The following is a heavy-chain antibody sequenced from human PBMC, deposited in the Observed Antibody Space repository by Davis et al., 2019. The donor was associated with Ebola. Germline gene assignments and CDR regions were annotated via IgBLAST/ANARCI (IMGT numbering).Heavy chain of an antibody. Sequence: MPSETLSLTCTVSGGSVSSGSYYWSWIRQPPGKGLEWIGYIYYSGSTNYNPSLKSRVTISVDTSKNQFSLKLSSVTAADTAVYYCARATGGNLVGATFDYWGQGTLVTVSS. D-gene: IGHD4-23*01. CDR3: ARATGGNLVGATFDY. CDR1: GGSVSSGSYY. CDR2: IYYSGST. J-gene: IGHJ4*02. V-gene: IGHV4-61*01.